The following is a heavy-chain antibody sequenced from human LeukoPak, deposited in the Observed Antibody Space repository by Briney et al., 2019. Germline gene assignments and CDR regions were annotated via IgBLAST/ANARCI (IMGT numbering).Heavy chain of an antibody. J-gene: IGHJ4*02. V-gene: IGHV3-48*03. Sequence: PGGSLRLSCAASGFTFSSYEMNWVRQAPGQGLEWVSYISNGGATIYSADSVKGRFTISRDNARNSLYLQMNSLRAEDTAVYYCARDRWAGAAKDSYFDYWGQGTLVTVSS. CDR3: ARDRWAGAAKDSYFDY. D-gene: IGHD2-15*01. CDR1: GFTFSSYE. CDR2: ISNGGATI.